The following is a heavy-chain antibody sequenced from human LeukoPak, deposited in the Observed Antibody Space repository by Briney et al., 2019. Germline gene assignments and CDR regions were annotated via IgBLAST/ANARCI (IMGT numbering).Heavy chain of an antibody. D-gene: IGHD6-19*01. Sequence: SETLSLTCAVYGGSFSGYYWSWIRQPPGEGLEWIGEINHSGSTNYNPSLKSRVTMSVDTSKNQLSLKLSSVTAADTAVYYCARGSSVAGRRGFDYWGEGTMVTVSS. J-gene: IGHJ4*02. CDR3: ARGSSVAGRRGFDY. V-gene: IGHV4-34*01. CDR2: INHSGST. CDR1: GGSFSGYY.